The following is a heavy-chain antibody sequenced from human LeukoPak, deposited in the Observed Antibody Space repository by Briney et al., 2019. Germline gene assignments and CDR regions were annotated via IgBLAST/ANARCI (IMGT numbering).Heavy chain of an antibody. CDR3: ARVGSYCFDL. CDR1: GGSISTYY. D-gene: IGHD1-26*01. Sequence: SETLSLTCAVSGGSISTYYWTWIRQPPGKGLEWIGYVDYSGSTNSNPSLKSRVTLSVDSSSNQFSLKVNSVTAADTAVYYCARVGSYCFDLWGRGTLVTVSS. J-gene: IGHJ2*01. V-gene: IGHV4-59*01. CDR2: VDYSGST.